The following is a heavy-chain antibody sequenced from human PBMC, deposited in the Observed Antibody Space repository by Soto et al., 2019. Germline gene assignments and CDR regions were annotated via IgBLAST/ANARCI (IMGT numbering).Heavy chain of an antibody. J-gene: IGHJ4*02. CDR1: GFTFSSYG. CDR3: AKDNSEDFWSGFDFGS. CDR2: ISYNGNNI. D-gene: IGHD3-3*01. V-gene: IGHV3-30*18. Sequence: QVQLVESGGGVVQPGRSLRLSCAATGFTFSSYGMHWVRQAPGKGPEWVAVISYNGNNIHYLDSVKGRFTISRDNSKSTVYLQMNSLRTEDTAVYYCAKDNSEDFWSGFDFGSWGQGTRVTVSS.